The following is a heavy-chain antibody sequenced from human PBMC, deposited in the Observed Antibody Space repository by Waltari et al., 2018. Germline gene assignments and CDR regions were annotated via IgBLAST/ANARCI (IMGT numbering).Heavy chain of an antibody. CDR3: AKDRGGYIVGASFDY. J-gene: IGHJ4*02. Sequence: QVQLVESGGGVVQPGRSLRLSCAASGFTFSSYGMHWVRQAPGKGLEWVAVISYDGSNKYYADSVKGRFTISRDNSKNTLYLQMNSLRAEDTAVYYCAKDRGGYIVGASFDYWGQGTLVTVSS. V-gene: IGHV3-30*18. CDR1: GFTFSSYG. CDR2: ISYDGSNK. D-gene: IGHD1-26*01.